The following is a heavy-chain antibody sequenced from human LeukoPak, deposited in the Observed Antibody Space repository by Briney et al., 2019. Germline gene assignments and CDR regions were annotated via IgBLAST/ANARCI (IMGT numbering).Heavy chain of an antibody. CDR2: ISPSGGRV. J-gene: IGHJ3*02. CDR3: ARGGVGEWPEI. D-gene: IGHD3-10*01. CDR1: GYTFTSYY. Sequence: ASVKVSCKASGYTFTSYYIHWVRQAPGQGLEWMGIISPSGGRVSNAQKFQGRVTMTRDTSTSTAYMELSSLRSEDTAVYYCARGGVGEWPEIWGQGTMVTVSS. V-gene: IGHV1-46*01.